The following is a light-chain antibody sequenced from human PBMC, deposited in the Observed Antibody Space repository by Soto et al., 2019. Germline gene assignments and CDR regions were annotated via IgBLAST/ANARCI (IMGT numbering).Light chain of an antibody. Sequence: DIQMTQSPSSLSASVGDRVTITCRVSQSISSYLNWYQQKPGKAPKLLIYAASSLQSGVPSRISGSRSGTDFTLTISSLQPEDFATYYCQQSYSTLWTFGQGTKVDIK. CDR3: QQSYSTLWT. J-gene: IGKJ1*01. V-gene: IGKV1-39*01. CDR1: QSISSY. CDR2: AAS.